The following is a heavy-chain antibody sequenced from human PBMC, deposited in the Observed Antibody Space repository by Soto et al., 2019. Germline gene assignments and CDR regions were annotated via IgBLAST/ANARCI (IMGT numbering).Heavy chain of an antibody. CDR1: GASISTSTYY. Sequence: SDTLALTCTVSGASISTSTYYWAWVRQPPGKGLEWIGYIYYTGDTFYNPSLKSRVTISVDTSIHQFSLTLTPVTAADTAIYYCSRHGAAVLYYYGMDVWGQGTAVTVS. CDR3: SRHGAAVLYYYGMDV. CDR2: IYYTGDT. J-gene: IGHJ6*02. D-gene: IGHD3-10*01. V-gene: IGHV4-39*01.